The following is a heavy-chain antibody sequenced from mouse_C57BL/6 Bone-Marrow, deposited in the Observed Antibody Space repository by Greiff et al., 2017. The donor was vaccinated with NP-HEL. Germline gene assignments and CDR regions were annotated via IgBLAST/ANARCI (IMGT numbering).Heavy chain of an antibody. Sequence: QVQLQQPGAELVKPGASVKLSCKASGYTFTSYWMQWVKQRPGQGLEWIGEIDPSDSYTNYNQKFKGKATLTVDTSSSTAYMQLSSLTSEDSAVYYCTGGVLWLRRWFAYWGQGTLVTVSA. J-gene: IGHJ3*01. D-gene: IGHD2-2*01. CDR1: GYTFTSYW. CDR3: TGGVLWLRRWFAY. V-gene: IGHV1-50*01. CDR2: IDPSDSYT.